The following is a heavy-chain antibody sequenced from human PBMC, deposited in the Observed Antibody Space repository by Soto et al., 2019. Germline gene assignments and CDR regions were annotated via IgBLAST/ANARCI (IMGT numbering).Heavy chain of an antibody. D-gene: IGHD1-1*01. CDR2: IYIDDT. CDR1: GYTFSNYG. V-gene: IGHV1-18*01. CDR3: ARDRDWTLDY. Sequence: QVQLVQSGAEVKKPGASVKVSCKASGYTFSNYGFSWLRQAPGQGLEWMGWIYIDDTKYAQNLQGRVTRTTDTSTSTVYMELRSLTADDTAVYYCARDRDWTLDYWGQGTLVTVSS. J-gene: IGHJ4*02.